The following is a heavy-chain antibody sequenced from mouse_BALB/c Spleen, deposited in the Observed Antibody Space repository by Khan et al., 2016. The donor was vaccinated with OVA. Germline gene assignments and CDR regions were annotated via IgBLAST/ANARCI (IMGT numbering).Heavy chain of an antibody. CDR1: GFNIQDTY. V-gene: IGHV14-3*02. J-gene: IGHJ2*01. Sequence: VQLQQSGAELVKPGASVKLSCKASGFNIQDTYMHWVRQRPEEGLEWIGRIDSPNENTRYDTKFQAKATITAATSSNTAYLLISSLTYEDPAVYYGARRYYGDYWGQGTTLTVSS. D-gene: IGHD1-1*01. CDR2: IDSPNENT. CDR3: ARRYYGDY.